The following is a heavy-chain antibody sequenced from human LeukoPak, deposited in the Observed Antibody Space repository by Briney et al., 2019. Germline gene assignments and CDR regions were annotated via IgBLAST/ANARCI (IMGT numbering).Heavy chain of an antibody. D-gene: IGHD6-19*01. V-gene: IGHV3-30*02. CDR2: IRYDGSNK. CDR3: GSKRGIAVAGTGTLFDY. Sequence: PGGSLRLSCAASGFTFSSYGMHWVRQAPGKGLEWVAFIRYDGSNKYYADSVKGRFTISRDNSKNTLYLQMNSLRAEDTAVYYCGSKRGIAVAGTGTLFDYWGQGTLVTVSS. J-gene: IGHJ4*02. CDR1: GFTFSSYG.